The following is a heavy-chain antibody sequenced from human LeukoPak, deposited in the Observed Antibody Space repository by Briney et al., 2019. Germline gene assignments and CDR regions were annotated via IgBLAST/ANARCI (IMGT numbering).Heavy chain of an antibody. CDR3: AREAGSQLRYFDWFDSYYFDY. CDR1: GFTFSSYW. V-gene: IGHV3-74*01. Sequence: GGSLRLSCAASGFTFSSYWMHWVRQAPGKGLVWVSRINSDGSSTGYADSVKGRFTISRDNAKNTLYLQMNSLRAEDTAVYYCAREAGSQLRYFDWFDSYYFDYWGQGTLVTVSS. D-gene: IGHD3-9*01. CDR2: INSDGSST. J-gene: IGHJ4*02.